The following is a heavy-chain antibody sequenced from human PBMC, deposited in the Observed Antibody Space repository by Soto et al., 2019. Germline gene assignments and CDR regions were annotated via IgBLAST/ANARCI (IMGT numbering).Heavy chain of an antibody. CDR3: AKDRRLDYYDSSGYYYYYGMDV. V-gene: IGHV3-23*01. CDR2: ISGSGGST. D-gene: IGHD3-22*01. Sequence: GGSLRLSCAASGFTFSSYAMSWVRQAPGKGLEWVSAISGSGGSTYYADSGKGRFTISRDNSKNTMYLKMNSLRAEDTAVYYCAKDRRLDYYDSSGYYYYYGMDVWGQGTTVTVSS. J-gene: IGHJ6*02. CDR1: GFTFSSYA.